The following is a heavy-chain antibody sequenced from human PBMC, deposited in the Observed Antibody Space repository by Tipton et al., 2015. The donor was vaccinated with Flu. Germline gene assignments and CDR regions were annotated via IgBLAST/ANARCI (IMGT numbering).Heavy chain of an antibody. CDR3: ARLPQTGDGHY. V-gene: IGHV3-30*04. CDR1: GFTFSSYA. Sequence: TLSLTCAASGFTFSSYAMHWVRQAPGKGLEWLIVISYDGSDKYYADSVKGRFTISRDNSKNTPYLQMNSLRDEDTAAYYCARLPQTGDGHYWGQGTLVTVSS. J-gene: IGHJ4*02. CDR2: ISYDGSDK. D-gene: IGHD7-27*01.